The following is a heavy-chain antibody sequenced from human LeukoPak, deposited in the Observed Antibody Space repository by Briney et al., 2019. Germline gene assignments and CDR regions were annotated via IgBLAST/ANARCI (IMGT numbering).Heavy chain of an antibody. CDR2: IYHSGST. CDR1: GGSISSSNG. V-gene: IGHV4-4*02. CDR3: ASLYTVTNPWDDY. Sequence: SGTLSLTCAVSGGSISSSNGWGWVGQPPGKGLEWIGEIYHSGSTNYNPSLKSRVTISVDKSKNQFSLKLSSVTAADTAVYYCASLYTVTNPWDDYWGQGTLVTVSS. J-gene: IGHJ4*02. D-gene: IGHD4-17*01.